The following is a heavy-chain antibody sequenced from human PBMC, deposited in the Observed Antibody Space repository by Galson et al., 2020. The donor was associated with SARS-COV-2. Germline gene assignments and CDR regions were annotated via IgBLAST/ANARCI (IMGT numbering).Heavy chain of an antibody. CDR3: VRGAEERRIIVVVPYYYTYMDV. CDR2: INHRGST. V-gene: IGHV4-34*01. CDR1: GGSFKNYY. J-gene: IGHJ6*03. Sequence: SQTLSLTCAVYGGSFKNYYWTWIRQSPGKDLQWIGEINHRGSTNYEPSLQGRVAMSVDTSKNQFSLRLSSVTAADTAVYYCVRGAEERRIIVVVPYYYTYMDVWGGGTAVTVSS. D-gene: IGHD2-2*01.